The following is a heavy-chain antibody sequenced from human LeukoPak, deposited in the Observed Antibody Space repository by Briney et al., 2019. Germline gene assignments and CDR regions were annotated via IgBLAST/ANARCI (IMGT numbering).Heavy chain of an antibody. J-gene: IGHJ6*03. CDR1: GFTYDDYG. D-gene: IGHD6-6*01. CDR2: INWNGDST. Sequence: GGSLRLSCAASGFTYDDYGMSWLRQAPGKGLEWVSGINWNGDSTGYADSVKGRFTISRDNAKNSLYLQMNSLRAEDRALYYCARAGSLAAPYYYYMDVWGKGTTVTVSS. CDR3: ARAGSLAAPYYYYMDV. V-gene: IGHV3-20*04.